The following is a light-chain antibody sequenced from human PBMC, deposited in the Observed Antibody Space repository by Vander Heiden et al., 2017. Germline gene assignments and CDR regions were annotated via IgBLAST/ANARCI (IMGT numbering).Light chain of an antibody. CDR3: ATWDDSLSGRV. Sequence: QSVLTQPPSASGTPGQRATISCYGSSSNIGSNYVYWYQQLPGTAPKLLIYSNNQRPSGVPDRFSGSKSGTSASLAISGLRSEDESDYYCATWDDSLSGRVFGGGTKLTVL. V-gene: IGLV1-47*02. CDR1: SSNIGSNY. CDR2: SNN. J-gene: IGLJ3*02.